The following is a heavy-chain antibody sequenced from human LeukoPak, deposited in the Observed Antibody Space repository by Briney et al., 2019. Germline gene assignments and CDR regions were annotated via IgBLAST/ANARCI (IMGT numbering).Heavy chain of an antibody. CDR2: INHSGST. CDR1: GGSFSGYY. D-gene: IGHD1-26*01. Sequence: PSGTLSLTCAVYGGSFSGYYWSWIRQPPGKGLEWIGEINHSGSTNYNPFLKSRVTISVDTSKNQFSLILNSVTAADTAVYYCARGTRYYRASPYYHYYYMDVWGKGTPVTVSS. V-gene: IGHV4-34*01. CDR3: ARGTRYYRASPYYHYYYMDV. J-gene: IGHJ6*03.